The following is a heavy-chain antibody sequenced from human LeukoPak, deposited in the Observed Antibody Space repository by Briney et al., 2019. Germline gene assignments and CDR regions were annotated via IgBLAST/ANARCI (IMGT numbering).Heavy chain of an antibody. CDR1: GFTFSSYS. V-gene: IGHV3-21*01. D-gene: IGHD5-24*01. J-gene: IGHJ4*02. Sequence: GGSLRLSCAASGFTFSSYSMTWVRRAPGKGLEWVSSISSSSSYIYYADSVKGRFTISRDNAKNSLYLQMNSLRAEDTAVYYCARSHMATITVPFDYWGQGTLVTVSS. CDR2: ISSSSSYI. CDR3: ARSHMATITVPFDY.